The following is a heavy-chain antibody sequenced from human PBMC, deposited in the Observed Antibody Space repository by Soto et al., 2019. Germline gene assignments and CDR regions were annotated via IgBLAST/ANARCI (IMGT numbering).Heavy chain of an antibody. Sequence: SETLSLTCTVSGGSISSYYWSWIRQPAGKGLEWIGRIYTSGSTNYNPSLKSRVTMSVDTSKNQFSLKLSSVTAADTAVYYCAREAAARRGEPHFDYWGQGTMVTVSS. CDR3: AREAAARRGEPHFDY. CDR2: IYTSGST. J-gene: IGHJ4*02. V-gene: IGHV4-4*07. D-gene: IGHD6-6*01. CDR1: GGSISSYY.